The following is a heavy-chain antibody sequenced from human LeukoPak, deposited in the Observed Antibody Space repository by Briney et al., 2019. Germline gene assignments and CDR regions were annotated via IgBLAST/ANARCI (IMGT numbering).Heavy chain of an antibody. CDR3: AKEATGTPGAFDI. Sequence: PGRSLRLSCAASGFTFDDYAMHWVRQAPGKGLEWVSGISWNSGSIGYADSVKGRFTISRDNAKNSLYLQMSSLRAEDTALYYCAKEATGTPGAFDIWGQGTMVTVSS. J-gene: IGHJ3*02. V-gene: IGHV3-9*01. CDR2: ISWNSGSI. D-gene: IGHD1-1*01. CDR1: GFTFDDYA.